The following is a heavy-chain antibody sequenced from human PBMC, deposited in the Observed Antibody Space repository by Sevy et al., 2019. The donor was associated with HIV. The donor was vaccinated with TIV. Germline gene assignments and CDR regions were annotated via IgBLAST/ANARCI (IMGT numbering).Heavy chain of an antibody. CDR2: INHSGST. CDR1: GGSFSGYY. J-gene: IGHJ4*02. D-gene: IGHD2-21*02. CDR3: ARVVVTAIPLNFDY. Sequence: SETLSLTCAVYGGSFSGYYWSWIRQPPGKGLEWIGEINHSGSTNYNPSLKSRVTISVDTSENQFSLKLSSVTAADTAVYYCARVVVTAIPLNFDYWGQGTLVTVSS. V-gene: IGHV4-34*01.